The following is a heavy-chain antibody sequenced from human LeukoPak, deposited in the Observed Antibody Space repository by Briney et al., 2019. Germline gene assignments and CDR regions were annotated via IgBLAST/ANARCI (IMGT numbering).Heavy chain of an antibody. D-gene: IGHD3-10*01. CDR2: INPNSGGT. V-gene: IGHV1-2*02. CDR1: GYTFTGYY. Sequence: ASVTVSCKASGYTFTGYYMHWVRQAPGQGLEWMGWINPNSGGTNYAQKLQGRVTMTTDTSTSTAYMELRSLRSDDTAVYYCAREPPYGSGSYYSPNYWGQGTLVTVSS. CDR3: AREPPYGSGSYYSPNY. J-gene: IGHJ4*02.